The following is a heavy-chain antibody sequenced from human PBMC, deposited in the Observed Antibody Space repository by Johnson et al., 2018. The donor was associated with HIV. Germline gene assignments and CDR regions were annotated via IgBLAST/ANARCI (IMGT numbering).Heavy chain of an antibody. Sequence: VQLVESGGGLVQPGRSLRLSCAASGFTFDAYAMHWVRQAPGKGLEWVSGISWNSGSIGNADSGKGRFTISRDNSKNTLYLQMNSLRADDTALYYCARVLVAADYAFDIWGQGTMVTVSS. D-gene: IGHD1-26*01. CDR3: ARVLVAADYAFDI. CDR2: ISWNSGSI. J-gene: IGHJ3*02. CDR1: GFTFDAYA. V-gene: IGHV3-9*01.